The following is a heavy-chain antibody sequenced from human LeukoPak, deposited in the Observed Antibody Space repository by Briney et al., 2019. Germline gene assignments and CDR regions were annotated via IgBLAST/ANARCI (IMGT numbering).Heavy chain of an antibody. CDR3: VRLPHYDFWSGYQYYFDY. V-gene: IGHV3-23*01. CDR2: IRGSGTAT. Sequence: PGGSLRLSCAASGFTFSVYGMSWVRQTPGKGLEWVSGIRGSGTATYYAASVKGRFTISRDNSQDTLYLQINSLRVEDTAVYYCVRLPHYDFWSGYQYYFDYWGQGTLVTVSS. CDR1: GFTFSVYG. J-gene: IGHJ4*02. D-gene: IGHD3-3*01.